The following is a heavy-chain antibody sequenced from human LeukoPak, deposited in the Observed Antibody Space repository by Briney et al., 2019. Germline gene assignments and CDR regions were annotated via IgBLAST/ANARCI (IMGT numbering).Heavy chain of an antibody. D-gene: IGHD3-10*01. CDR3: ARHGINYGSGSYY. J-gene: IGHJ4*02. V-gene: IGHV4-34*01. CDR1: GGSFSGYY. CDR2: INHSGST. Sequence: SETLSLTCAVYGGSFSGYYWSWIRQPPGKGVEWIGEINHSGSTNYNTSFKSRVIISVDTSKNHFSLKLSSVTAADTAVYYCARHGINYGSGSYYWGQGTLVTVSS.